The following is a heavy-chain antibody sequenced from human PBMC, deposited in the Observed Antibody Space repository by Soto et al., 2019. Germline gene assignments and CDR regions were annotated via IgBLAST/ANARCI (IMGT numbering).Heavy chain of an antibody. CDR2: INGDGSTT. CDR1: GFTFRSYW. J-gene: IGHJ3*02. Sequence: GGSLRLSCAASGFTFRSYWMHWVRQAPGKGLVWVSRINGDGSTTNYADSVKGRFTISRDNAKNTLNLEMNSLRAEDTAVYYCAKIMGYCSGGGCFDIWGQGTKVTVSS. D-gene: IGHD2-15*01. CDR3: AKIMGYCSGGGCFDI. V-gene: IGHV3-74*01.